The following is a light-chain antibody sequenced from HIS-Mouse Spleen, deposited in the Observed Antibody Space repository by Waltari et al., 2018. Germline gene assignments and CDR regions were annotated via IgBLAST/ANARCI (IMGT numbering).Light chain of an antibody. J-gene: IGLJ2*01. Sequence: SYELTQPPSVSVSPGQTASITCSGDALPKKYAYWYQQKSGQAPVLVIYEDSKRPSGIPERCSGSSSGTMATVTISGAQVEDEADYYCYATDSSGNHRVFGGGTKLTVL. V-gene: IGLV3-10*01. CDR2: EDS. CDR1: ALPKKY. CDR3: YATDSSGNHRV.